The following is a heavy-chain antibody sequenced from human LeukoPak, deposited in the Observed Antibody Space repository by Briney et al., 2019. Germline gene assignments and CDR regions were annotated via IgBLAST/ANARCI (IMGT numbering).Heavy chain of an antibody. Sequence: ASVKVSCKASGYTFTSYGISWVRQAPGQGLEWMGWISAYNGNTNYAQKLQGRVTMTTDTSTSTAYMELRSLTSDDTAVYYCARVGGTTVVTYWFDPWGQGTLVTVSS. J-gene: IGHJ5*02. D-gene: IGHD4-23*01. CDR2: ISAYNGNT. CDR1: GYTFTSYG. CDR3: ARVGGTTVVTYWFDP. V-gene: IGHV1-18*01.